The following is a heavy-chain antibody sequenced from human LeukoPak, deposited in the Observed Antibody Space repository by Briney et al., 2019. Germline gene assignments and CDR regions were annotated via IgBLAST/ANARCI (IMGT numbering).Heavy chain of an antibody. J-gene: IGHJ4*02. V-gene: IGHV3-7*04. Sequence: GGSLRLSCVASGFPFSSYWMTWVRQAPGKGLEWVANIKQDGSKKSYVDSVKGRFTISRDSAKNSLYLQMNSLRAEDTAIYYCTRVGYIDEGIDYWGQGTLVTVSS. D-gene: IGHD5-24*01. CDR3: TRVGYIDEGIDY. CDR1: GFPFSSYW. CDR2: IKQDGSKK.